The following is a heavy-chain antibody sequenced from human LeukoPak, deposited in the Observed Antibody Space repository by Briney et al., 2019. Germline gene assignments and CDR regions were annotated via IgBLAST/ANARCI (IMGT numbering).Heavy chain of an antibody. Sequence: SETLSLTCTVSGGSISSYYWSWIRQPPGKGLEWIGYIYYSGSTNYNPPLKSRVTISVDTSKNQFSLKLSSVTAADMAVYYCARGIDTGPEFYYYYYMDVWGKGATVTVSS. CDR1: GGSISSYY. CDR3: ARGIDTGPEFYYYYYMDV. J-gene: IGHJ6*03. CDR2: IYYSGST. D-gene: IGHD5-18*01. V-gene: IGHV4-59*01.